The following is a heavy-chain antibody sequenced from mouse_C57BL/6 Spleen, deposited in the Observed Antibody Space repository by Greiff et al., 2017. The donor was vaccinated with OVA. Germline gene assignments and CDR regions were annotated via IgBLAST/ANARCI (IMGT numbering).Heavy chain of an antibody. CDR3: ARSIGTTRWYFDV. CDR1: GFTFSSYA. Sequence: EVKLMESGGGLVKPGGSLKLSCAASGFTFSSYAMSWVRQTPEKRLAWVATISDGGSYTYYPDNVKGRFTISRDNAKNHLYLQMSHLKSEDTAMYDCARSIGTTRWYFDVWGTGTTVTVSS. V-gene: IGHV5-4*03. J-gene: IGHJ1*03. CDR2: ISDGGSYT. D-gene: IGHD2-5*01.